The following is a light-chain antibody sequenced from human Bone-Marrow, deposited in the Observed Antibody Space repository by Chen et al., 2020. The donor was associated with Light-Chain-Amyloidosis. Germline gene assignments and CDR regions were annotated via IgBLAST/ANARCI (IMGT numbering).Light chain of an antibody. Sequence: EVVLTQSPATLSLSPGERATLSCRASQTISTHLVWYQQKPGQVPRLLIYDASTRATGIPARFSGSGSGTDFTLSISRLEAEDFAVYYCQHRGGWPPLSFGGGTKIGIK. CDR2: DAS. CDR3: QHRGGWPPLS. CDR1: QTISTH. J-gene: IGKJ4*01. V-gene: IGKV3-11*01.